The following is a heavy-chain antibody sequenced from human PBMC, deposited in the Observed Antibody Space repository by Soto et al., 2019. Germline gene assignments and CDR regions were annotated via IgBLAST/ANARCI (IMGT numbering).Heavy chain of an antibody. CDR1: GFTFSNCA. D-gene: IGHD3-10*01. Sequence: PGGSLRLSCAASGFTFSNCAMTWVRQAPGKGPEWVSTIANSGDGTYYADSVKGRFTISRDNSKNTLYLQMNSLRAEDTAVYYCAKSYGSGSYYNFWVDPWGQGTLVTVSS. J-gene: IGHJ5*02. CDR3: AKSYGSGSYYNFWVDP. V-gene: IGHV3-23*01. CDR2: IANSGDGT.